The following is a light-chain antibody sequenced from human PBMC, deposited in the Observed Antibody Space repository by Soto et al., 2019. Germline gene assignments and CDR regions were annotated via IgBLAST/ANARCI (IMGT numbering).Light chain of an antibody. Sequence: EIVMTQSPATLSVSPGERATLSCRASQSVNSNLAWYQQKPGQAPRLLIYSASTRATGIPARFSGSGSGTEFTLTISSLQSEDFAVYYCQQYNNWPPTFGQGTKVEI. CDR2: SAS. J-gene: IGKJ1*01. CDR3: QQYNNWPPT. V-gene: IGKV3-15*01. CDR1: QSVNSN.